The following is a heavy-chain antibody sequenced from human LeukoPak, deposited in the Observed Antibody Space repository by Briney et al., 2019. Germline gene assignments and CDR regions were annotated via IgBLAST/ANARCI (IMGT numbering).Heavy chain of an antibody. Sequence: PGGSLRLPCAAAGFSFNTYAMNWVRQAPGKGLEWVSSITNSGSNMYHADSVKGRFTISRDNARNSLFLQMNSLRAEDTAVYYCAREGTGEEFDYWGQGILVTVSS. J-gene: IGHJ4*02. CDR3: AREGTGEEFDY. D-gene: IGHD7-27*01. CDR1: GFSFNTYA. V-gene: IGHV3-21*01. CDR2: ITNSGSNM.